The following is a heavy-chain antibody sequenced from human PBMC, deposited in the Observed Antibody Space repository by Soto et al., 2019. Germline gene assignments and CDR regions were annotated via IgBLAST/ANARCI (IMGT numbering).Heavy chain of an antibody. CDR2: IWYDGSNK. V-gene: IGHV3-33*01. J-gene: IGHJ4*02. CDR3: AREVKVAGIDY. CDR1: GFTFSSYC. Sequence: GGSLILSCGASGFTFSSYCRHWVRQAPGKGLEWVAVIWYDGSNKYYADSVKGRFTISRDNSKNTLYLQMNSLRAEDTAVYYCAREVKVAGIDYWGQGTLVTVSS. D-gene: IGHD6-19*01.